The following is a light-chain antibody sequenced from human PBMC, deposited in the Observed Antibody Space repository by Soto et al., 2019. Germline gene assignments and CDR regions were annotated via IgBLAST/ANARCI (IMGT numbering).Light chain of an antibody. V-gene: IGKV1-9*01. CDR2: AAS. CDR3: QQLNSYPWT. CDR1: QGISTY. Sequence: DIQLTQSPSFLSASIGDGVTITCRASQGISTYLAWYQQKPGKAPKLLIYAASNLETGVPSRFSGSGSGTTFTLTISSLQPEDFATYYCQQLNSYPWTFGQGTKVEIK. J-gene: IGKJ1*01.